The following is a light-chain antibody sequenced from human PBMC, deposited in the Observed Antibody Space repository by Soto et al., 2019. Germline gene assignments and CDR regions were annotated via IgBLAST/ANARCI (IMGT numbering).Light chain of an antibody. CDR1: SSDVGGYNY. CDR2: DVS. V-gene: IGLV2-14*01. CDR3: SSYTSSSNRLYV. Sequence: QSALTQPASVSGSPGQSITISCTGTSSDVGGYNYVSWYQQHPGKAPKLMMYDVSNRPSGVSNRFSGSKSGNTASLTISGLQADDYADYSCSSYTSSSNRLYVFGTGTKLTVL. J-gene: IGLJ1*01.